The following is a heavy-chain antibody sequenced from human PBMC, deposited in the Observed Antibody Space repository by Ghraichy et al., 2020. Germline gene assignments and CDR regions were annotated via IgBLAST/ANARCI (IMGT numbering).Heavy chain of an antibody. CDR2: INHSGST. J-gene: IGHJ3*02. Sequence: SETLSLTCAVYGGSFSGYYWSWIRQPPGKGLEWIGEINHSGSTNYNPSLKSRVTISVDTSKNQFSLKLSSVTAADTAVYYCARQEDSGAFDIWGQGTMVTVSS. D-gene: IGHD6-6*01. CDR1: GGSFSGYY. V-gene: IGHV4-34*01. CDR3: ARQEDSGAFDI.